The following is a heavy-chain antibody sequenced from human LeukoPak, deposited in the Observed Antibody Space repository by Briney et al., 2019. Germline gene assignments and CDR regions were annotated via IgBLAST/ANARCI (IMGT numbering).Heavy chain of an antibody. Sequence: PGGSLRLSCAASGFTFSSYAMSWVRQAPGKGLEWVSAISGSGGSTYYADSVKGRFTISRGNSKNTLYLQMNSLRAEDTAVYYCAKDLSGSLVGATIDYWGQGTLVTVSS. CDR1: GFTFSSYA. D-gene: IGHD1-26*01. CDR2: ISGSGGST. CDR3: AKDLSGSLVGATIDY. V-gene: IGHV3-23*01. J-gene: IGHJ4*02.